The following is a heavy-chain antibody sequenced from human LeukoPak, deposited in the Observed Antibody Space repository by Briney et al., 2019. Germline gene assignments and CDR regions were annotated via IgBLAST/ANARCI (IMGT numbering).Heavy chain of an antibody. Sequence: ASETLSLTCTVSGGSISSYYWSWIRQPPGKGLEWIGYIYYSGSTNYNPSLKSRVIISVDTSKNQFSLKLSSVTAADTAVYYCARSRGYSYGTTFLDYWGQGTLLTVSS. D-gene: IGHD5-18*01. CDR3: ARSRGYSYGTTFLDY. CDR2: IYYSGST. J-gene: IGHJ4*02. V-gene: IGHV4-59*08. CDR1: GGSISSYY.